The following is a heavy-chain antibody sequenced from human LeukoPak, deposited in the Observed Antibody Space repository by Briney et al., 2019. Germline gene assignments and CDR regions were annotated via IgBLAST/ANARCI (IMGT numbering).Heavy chain of an antibody. CDR2: IHYSGRT. CDR1: GDSVTTYY. Sequence: SETLSLTCTVSGDSVTTYYWGWIRQPPGKGLEWIGYIHYSGRTDSNPSLESRVTISVDMSKNQFSLKMSSVTAADTAMYYCARYFCPGDNCLHFDYRGQGTLVTVSS. CDR3: ARYFCPGDNCLHFDY. J-gene: IGHJ4*02. V-gene: IGHV4-59*02. D-gene: IGHD3/OR15-3a*01.